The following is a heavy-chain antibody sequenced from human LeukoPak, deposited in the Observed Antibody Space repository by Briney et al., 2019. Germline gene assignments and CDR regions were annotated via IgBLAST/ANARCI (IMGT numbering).Heavy chain of an antibody. CDR1: GGSISSGSYY. CDR2: IYTSGST. J-gene: IGHJ4*02. Sequence: SQTLSLTCTVSGGSISSGSYYWSWIRQPAGTGLEWIGRIYTSGSTNYNPSLKRRVTISVDTSKNQFSLKLSSVTAADTAVYYCARTEEIFGVVISYSFDYWGQGTLVTVSS. V-gene: IGHV4-61*02. CDR3: ARTEEIFGVVISYSFDY. D-gene: IGHD3-3*01.